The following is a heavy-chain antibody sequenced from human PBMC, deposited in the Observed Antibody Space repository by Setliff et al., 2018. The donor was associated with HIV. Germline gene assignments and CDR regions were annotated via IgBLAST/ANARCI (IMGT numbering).Heavy chain of an antibody. V-gene: IGHV4-61*01. CDR1: GDSITNGMHY. J-gene: IGHJ4*02. CDR3: ARGASKELDY. Sequence: LSLTCTVSGDSITNGMHYWSWIRQPPGKGLQWIGFIYNSEMINYNPSLKSRVSMSLDTSKNQFSLKLTSVTAADTAVYYCARGASKELDYWGPGTLVTVSS. D-gene: IGHD1-1*01. CDR2: IYNSEMI.